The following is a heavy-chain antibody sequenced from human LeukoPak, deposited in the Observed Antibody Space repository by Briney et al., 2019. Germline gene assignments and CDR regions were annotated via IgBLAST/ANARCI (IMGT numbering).Heavy chain of an antibody. D-gene: IGHD3-3*01. Sequence: PGGSLRLSCAASGFTFSSYWMSWVRQAPGKGLEWVANIKQDGSEKYYVDSVKGRFTISRDNAKNSLCLQMNSLRAEDTAVYYCARGRFWSGYLYYFDYWGQGTLVTVSS. CDR1: GFTFSSYW. CDR2: IKQDGSEK. CDR3: ARGRFWSGYLYYFDY. V-gene: IGHV3-7*01. J-gene: IGHJ4*02.